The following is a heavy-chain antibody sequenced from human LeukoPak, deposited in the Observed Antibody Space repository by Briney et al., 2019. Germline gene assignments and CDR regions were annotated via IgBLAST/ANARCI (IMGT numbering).Heavy chain of an antibody. V-gene: IGHV4-31*03. CDR2: IYYSGST. D-gene: IGHD4-4*01. J-gene: IGHJ4*02. CDR3: ARESLTTEHYFDY. Sequence: SETLSLTCTVSGGSISSGGYYWRWIRQHPGKGLEWIGYIYYSGSTYYNPSLKRRVTTSGDTSKNQFSLKLSSVTAADTAVYYCARESLTTEHYFDYWGEGPLVTVSS. CDR1: GGSISSGGYY.